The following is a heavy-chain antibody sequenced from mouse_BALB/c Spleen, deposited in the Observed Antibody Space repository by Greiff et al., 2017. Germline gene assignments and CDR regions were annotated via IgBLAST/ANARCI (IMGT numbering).Heavy chain of an antibody. J-gene: IGHJ4*01. CDR1: GFYIKDTY. D-gene: IGHD2-2*01. Sequence: VQLQQSGAELVKPGASVKLSCTASGFYIKDTYMHWVKQRPEQGLEWIGRIDPANGNTKYDPKFQGKATITADTSSNTAYLQLSSLTSEDTAVYYCAPWGYDYAMDYWGQGTSVTVSS. CDR2: IDPANGNT. V-gene: IGHV14-3*02. CDR3: APWGYDYAMDY.